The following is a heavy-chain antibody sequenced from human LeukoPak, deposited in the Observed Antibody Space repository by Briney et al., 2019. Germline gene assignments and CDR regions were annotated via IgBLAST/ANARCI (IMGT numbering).Heavy chain of an antibody. Sequence: SETLSLTCTVSGGSISSYYWSWIRQPPGKGLEWIGYIYYSGSTNYNPSLKSRVTISVDTSKNQFSLKLSSVTAADTAVYYCARGIAVAGTLGYWGQGTLVTVSS. V-gene: IGHV4-59*08. CDR1: GGSISSYY. J-gene: IGHJ4*02. D-gene: IGHD6-19*01. CDR2: IYYSGST. CDR3: ARGIAVAGTLGY.